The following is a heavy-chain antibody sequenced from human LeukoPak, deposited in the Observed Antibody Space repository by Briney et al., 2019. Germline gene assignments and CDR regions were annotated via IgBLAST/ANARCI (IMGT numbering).Heavy chain of an antibody. CDR2: ISGSGGST. CDR1: GITFGSYA. V-gene: IGHV3-23*01. CDR3: AKDLDCSSTTCYPDF. J-gene: IGHJ4*02. D-gene: IGHD2-2*01. Sequence: GGSLRLSCAASGITFGSYAMSWVRQAPGKGLEWVSAISGSGGSTYYADSVKGRFTISRDSSKNTLFLQMNSLRAEDTAVYYCAKDLDCSSTTCYPDFWGQGTLVTVSS.